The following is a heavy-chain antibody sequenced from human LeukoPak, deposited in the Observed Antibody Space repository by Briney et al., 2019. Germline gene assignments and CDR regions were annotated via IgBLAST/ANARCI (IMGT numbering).Heavy chain of an antibody. CDR1: GFTFSDYY. CDR3: AKEDDYGDYPHDAFDI. V-gene: IGHV3-11*05. D-gene: IGHD4-17*01. Sequence: PGGSLRLSCAASGFTFSDYYMSWVRQTPGKGLEWVSSISSSSSYIYYADSVKGRFTISRDNAKDSLYLQMNSLRAEDTAVYYCAKEDDYGDYPHDAFDIWGQGTMVTVSS. CDR2: ISSSSSYI. J-gene: IGHJ3*02.